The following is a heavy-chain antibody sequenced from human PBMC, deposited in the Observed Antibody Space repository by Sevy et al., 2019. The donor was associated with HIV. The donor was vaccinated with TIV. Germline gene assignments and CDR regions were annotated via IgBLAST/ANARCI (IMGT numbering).Heavy chain of an antibody. D-gene: IGHD3-3*01. V-gene: IGHV3-23*01. Sequence: GGSLRLSCAASGFTFSSYAMSWVRQAPGKGLEWVSAISGSGGSTYYADSVKGRFTISRDNSKNTLYLQMNSLRAEDTAVYYCARDRRGRGSGYDVDWFDPWGQGTLVTVSS. J-gene: IGHJ5*02. CDR1: GFTFSSYA. CDR3: ARDRRGRGSGYDVDWFDP. CDR2: ISGSGGST.